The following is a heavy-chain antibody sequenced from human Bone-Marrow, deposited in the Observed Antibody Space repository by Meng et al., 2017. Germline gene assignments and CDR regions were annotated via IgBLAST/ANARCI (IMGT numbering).Heavy chain of an antibody. Sequence: GESLKISCAASGFTVSSNYMSWVRQAPGKGLEWVSVIYSGGSTYYADSVKGRFNISRDNSKNTLYLQMNSLRAEDTAVYYCVRTDIVVVVAATMQSRTDEKDWFDPWGQGTLVTVSS. CDR3: VRTDIVVVVAATMQSRTDEKDWFDP. D-gene: IGHD2-15*01. J-gene: IGHJ5*02. V-gene: IGHV3-53*01. CDR2: IYSGGST. CDR1: GFTVSSNY.